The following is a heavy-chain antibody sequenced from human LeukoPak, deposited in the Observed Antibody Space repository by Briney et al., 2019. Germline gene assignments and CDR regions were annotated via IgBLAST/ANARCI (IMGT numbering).Heavy chain of an antibody. J-gene: IGHJ5*02. CDR2: IIPIFGTA. V-gene: IGHV1-69*06. D-gene: IGHD3-10*01. CDR3: ASCREDGSGSLFLGWFDP. Sequence: SVKVSCKASGGTFSSYAISWVRQAPGQGLEWMGGIIPIFGTANYAQKFQGRVTITPDKYTSPAYMELSRLRSEDTAVYYCASCREDGSGSLFLGWFDPWGQGTLVTVSS. CDR1: GGTFSSYA.